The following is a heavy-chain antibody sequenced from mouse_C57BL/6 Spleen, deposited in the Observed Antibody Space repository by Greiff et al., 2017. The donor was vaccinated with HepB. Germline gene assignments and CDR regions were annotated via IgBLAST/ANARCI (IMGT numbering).Heavy chain of an antibody. CDR2: INPGSGGT. D-gene: IGHD4-1*01. V-gene: IGHV1-54*01. J-gene: IGHJ4*01. CDR3: ARELGRRYYAMDY. CDR1: GYAFTNYL. Sequence: QVQLQQSGAELVRPGTSVKVSCKASGYAFTNYLIEWVKQRPGQGLEWIGVINPGSGGTNYNEKFKGKATLTADKSSSTAYMQLSSLTSEDSAVYFCARELGRRYYAMDYWGQGTSVTVSS.